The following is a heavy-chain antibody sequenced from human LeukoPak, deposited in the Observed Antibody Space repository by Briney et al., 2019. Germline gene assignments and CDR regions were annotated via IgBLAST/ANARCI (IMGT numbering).Heavy chain of an antibody. D-gene: IGHD6-19*01. V-gene: IGHV1-46*03. J-gene: IGHJ3*02. Sequence: GASVKVSCKASGYTFTSFYMHWVRQAPGQGLEWMGIINPSGGSTSYAQKFQGRVTMTRDTSTSTVYMELSSLRSEDTAVYYCASSSGWYDAFDIWGQGTMVTASS. CDR3: ASSSGWYDAFDI. CDR1: GYTFTSFY. CDR2: INPSGGST.